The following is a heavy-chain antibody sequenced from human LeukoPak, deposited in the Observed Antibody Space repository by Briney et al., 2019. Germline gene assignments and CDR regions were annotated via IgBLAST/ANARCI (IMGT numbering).Heavy chain of an antibody. D-gene: IGHD1-26*01. CDR2: IYTSGST. CDR1: GGSISGYY. CDR3: AREPAPVGPTHIVGAFDI. Sequence: SETLSLTRTLSGGSISGYYWSWIRQPARKGLEWIWRIYTSGSTNYNPSLNSRVTISLDKCNNQYSLKLSSVSAAHTAVYYCAREPAPVGPTHIVGAFDICGEGTIVTVSS. V-gene: IGHV4-4*07. J-gene: IGHJ3*02.